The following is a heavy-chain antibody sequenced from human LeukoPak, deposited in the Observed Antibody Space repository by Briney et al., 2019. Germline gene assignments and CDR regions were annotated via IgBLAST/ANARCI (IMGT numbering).Heavy chain of an antibody. CDR3: AWDPSDYDILTGYDAFDI. J-gene: IGHJ3*02. D-gene: IGHD3-9*01. V-gene: IGHV1-8*01. CDR1: GYTFTSYD. Sequence: ASVKVSCKASGYTFTSYDINWVRQATGQGLEWMGWMNPNSGNTGYAQKFQGRVTMTRNTSISTAYMELSSLRSEDTAVYYCAWDPSDYDILTGYDAFDIWGQGTMVTVSS. CDR2: MNPNSGNT.